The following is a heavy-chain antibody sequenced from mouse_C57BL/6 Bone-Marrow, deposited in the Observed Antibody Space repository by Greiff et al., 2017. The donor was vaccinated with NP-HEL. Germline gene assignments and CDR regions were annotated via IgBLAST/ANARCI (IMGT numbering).Heavy chain of an antibody. D-gene: IGHD1-1*01. CDR2: INPNSGST. J-gene: IGHJ1*03. CDR3: ARHGSSYWYVDV. CDR1: GYPLTSYW. Sequence: QVQLQQPGAELVKPGASVKLSCKSSGYPLTSYWMHWVKQRPGQGLEWIGMINPNSGSTTYNEKFKSKAPLTVENYTSKAYRQLSSLTSEDSAVYYCARHGSSYWYVDVWGTGTTVTGSS. V-gene: IGHV1-64*01.